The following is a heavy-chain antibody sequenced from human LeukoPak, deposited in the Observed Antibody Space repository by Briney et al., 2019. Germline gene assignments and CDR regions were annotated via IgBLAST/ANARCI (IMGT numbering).Heavy chain of an antibody. CDR3: ARGGPGFYFDY. CDR2: ISGSGGST. V-gene: IGHV3-23*01. CDR1: GFTFSSYA. J-gene: IGHJ4*02. D-gene: IGHD1-14*01. Sequence: GGSLRLSCAASGFTFSSYAMSWVRQAPGKGLEGVSAISGSGGSTYYTASVKGRFTISRDNAKNSLYLQMNSLRAEDTAVYYCARGGPGFYFDYWGQGTLVTVSS.